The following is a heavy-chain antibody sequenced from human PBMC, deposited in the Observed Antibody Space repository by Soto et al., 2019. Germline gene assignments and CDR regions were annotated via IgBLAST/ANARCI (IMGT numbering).Heavy chain of an antibody. CDR2: VNPNSGGT. V-gene: IGHV1-2*02. CDR1: GHTFSGYY. CDR3: ASDFLGDDLTVTTGKFGRL. J-gene: IGHJ4*02. Sequence: ASVKVSCKASGHTFSGYYVHWVRQAPGQGLEWMGWVNPNSGGTHYAQKFQGRVSMTRDTSLSAVYMELRSLRPDDMAVYFCASDFLGDDLTVTTGKFGRLWGQGTLVTVSS. D-gene: IGHD1-26*01.